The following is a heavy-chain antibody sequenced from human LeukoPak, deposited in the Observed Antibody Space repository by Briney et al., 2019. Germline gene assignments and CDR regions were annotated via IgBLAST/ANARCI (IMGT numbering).Heavy chain of an antibody. CDR1: GFTFSSYW. D-gene: IGHD5-12*01. Sequence: GGSLSLSCAASGFTFSSYWTHWVRQAPGRGRVWVSRINSDGSSTSYADSGKGRFHISLDNAKNTLYLQMNCLRAEGTAVYYCASYGGYDYWGQGTLVTVSS. CDR3: ASYGGYDY. J-gene: IGHJ4*02. V-gene: IGHV3-74*01. CDR2: INSDGSST.